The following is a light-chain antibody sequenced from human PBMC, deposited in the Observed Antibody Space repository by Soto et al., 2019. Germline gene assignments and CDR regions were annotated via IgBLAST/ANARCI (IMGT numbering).Light chain of an antibody. J-gene: IGKJ4*01. CDR3: QQYNDWPPLT. V-gene: IGKV3-15*01. CDR1: QSISSQ. CDR2: GAS. Sequence: EIVMTQSPATLSVSPGERATLSYRASQSISSQLAWYQQKPGQAPRLLIYGASIRATGIPARFSGSGSGTEFTLTISSLQSEDFAVYFCQQYNDWPPLTFGGGTKVEIE.